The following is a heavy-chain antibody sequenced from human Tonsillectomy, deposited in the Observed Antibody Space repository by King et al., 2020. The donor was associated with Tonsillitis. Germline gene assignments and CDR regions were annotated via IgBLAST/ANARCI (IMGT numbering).Heavy chain of an antibody. D-gene: IGHD1-26*01. CDR2: IYHNGGP. CDR1: GYSMTTGYY. Sequence: QLQKSGPGLVKPSETLSLTCTVSGYSMTTGYYWGWIRQPPGKGLEWIGSIYHNGGPLYNPSLKSRVTMSVDASKNRFSLKLNSVTAADTAVYYCAREYSGSYFDHWGQGTLVTVSS. V-gene: IGHV4-38-2*02. J-gene: IGHJ4*02. CDR3: AREYSGSYFDH.